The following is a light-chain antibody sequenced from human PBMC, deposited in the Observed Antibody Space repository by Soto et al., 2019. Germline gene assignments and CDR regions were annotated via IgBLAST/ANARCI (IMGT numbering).Light chain of an antibody. Sequence: LTQPPSASGSPGQSVAISCTGTSSDVGGYNYVSWYQQHPGKAPKLMIYEVNKRPSGVPDRFSGSKSGNTASLTVSGLQAEDEADYYCSSYAGSSNVFVTGTKVTVL. V-gene: IGLV2-8*01. CDR2: EVN. J-gene: IGLJ1*01. CDR3: SSYAGSSNV. CDR1: SSDVGGYNY.